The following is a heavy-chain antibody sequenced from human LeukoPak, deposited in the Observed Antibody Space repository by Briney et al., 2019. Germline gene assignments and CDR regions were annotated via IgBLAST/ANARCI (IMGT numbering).Heavy chain of an antibody. CDR1: GGTFSSYA. J-gene: IGHJ6*03. D-gene: IGHD6-13*01. CDR3: AREQPHSYYMDV. CDR2: FKLDGGRI. V-gene: IGHV1-46*01. Sequence: ASVKVSCKASGGTFSSYAISWVRQAPGQGLEWMGIFKLDGGRISYPQKFQGRVTVTGDMSASTVYMELSSLTPEDTAVYYCAREQPHSYYMDVWGKGTAVTVSS.